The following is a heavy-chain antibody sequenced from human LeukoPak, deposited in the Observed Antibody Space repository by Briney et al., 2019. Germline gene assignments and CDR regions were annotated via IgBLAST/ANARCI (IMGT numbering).Heavy chain of an antibody. CDR2: ISYDGSNK. D-gene: IGHD3-10*01. V-gene: IGHV3-30-3*01. J-gene: IGHJ4*02. CDR1: GFTFSIYA. Sequence: GGSLRLSCAASGFTFSIYAMHWVRQAPGKGLEWVAVISYDGSNKYYADSVKGRFTISRDNSKNTLYLQMNSLRAEDTAVYYCARLVVRGAFDYWGQGTLVTVSS. CDR3: ARLVVRGAFDY.